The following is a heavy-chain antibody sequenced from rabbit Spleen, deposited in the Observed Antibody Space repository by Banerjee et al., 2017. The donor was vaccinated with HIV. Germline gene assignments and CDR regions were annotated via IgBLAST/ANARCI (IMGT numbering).Heavy chain of an antibody. Sequence: QEQLVESGGGLVQPEGSLKLSCKASGFDFSHYGVSWVRQAPGKGLEWIGYIEPIFGHTYYANWAKGRFTISKTSSTTVTLHMTSLTAADTATYFCARDTGTSFSSYGMDLWGPGTLVTVS. J-gene: IGHJ6*01. CDR2: IEPIFGHT. CDR3: ARDTGTSFSSYGMDL. CDR1: GFDFSHYG. D-gene: IGHD8-1*01. V-gene: IGHV1S45*01.